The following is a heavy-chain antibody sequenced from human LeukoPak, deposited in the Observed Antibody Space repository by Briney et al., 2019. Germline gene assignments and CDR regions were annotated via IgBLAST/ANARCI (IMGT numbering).Heavy chain of an antibody. CDR2: IRQDGSDK. D-gene: IGHD6-13*01. CDR3: VVYKYILSWSAFDF. J-gene: IGHJ3*01. V-gene: IGHV3-7*01. CDR1: GFTSTTAW. Sequence: GGSLRLSCAISGFTSTTAWMTWVRQAPGKGLEWVADIRQDGSDKYYVDSVKGRFIISRDNAKKSVSLHMNNLRVEDTAVYYCVVYKYILSWSAFDFWGRGTMDTVSS.